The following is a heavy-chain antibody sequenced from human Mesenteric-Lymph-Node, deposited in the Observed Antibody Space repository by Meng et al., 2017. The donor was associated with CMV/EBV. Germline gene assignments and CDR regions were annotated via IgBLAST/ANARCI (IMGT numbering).Heavy chain of an antibody. CDR1: GGSISSSSYY. CDR3: ARAHDYHSENWFDP. V-gene: IGHV4-39*07. J-gene: IGHJ5*02. Sequence: SETLSLTCTVSGGSISSSSYYWGWIRQPPGKGLEWIGSIYYSGSTYYNPSLKSRVTISVDTSKNQFSLKLSSVTAADTAVYYCARAHDYHSENWFDPWGQGTLVTVSS. CDR2: IYYSGST. D-gene: IGHD4-11*01.